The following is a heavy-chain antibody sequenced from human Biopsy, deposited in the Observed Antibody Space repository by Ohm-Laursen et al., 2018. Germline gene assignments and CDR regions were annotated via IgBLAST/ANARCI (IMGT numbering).Heavy chain of an antibody. Sequence: GTLSLTCTVSRGSISSYYWSWIPQPHGQGLVWFGNVYYTGSTDYNPSLQSRVTISVDTSKNHFLLRLRSVTPADTAIYYCARDRGYYSDKTVPGYFDLWGRDTLVTVSS. CDR2: VYYTGST. J-gene: IGHJ2*01. D-gene: IGHD3-22*01. CDR1: RGSISSYY. V-gene: IGHV4-59*01. CDR3: ARDRGYYSDKTVPGYFDL.